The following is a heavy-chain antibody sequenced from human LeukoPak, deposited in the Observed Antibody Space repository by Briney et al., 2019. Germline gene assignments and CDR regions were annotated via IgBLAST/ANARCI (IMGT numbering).Heavy chain of an antibody. J-gene: IGHJ4*02. D-gene: IGHD6-6*01. CDR3: VRKSAARRTSEFDY. Sequence: ASVKVSCKASGYTFTGYYMNWVRQAPGQGLEWMGWIRPDSGGTNYAQKFQGRVTMTSDTSINTGYMELSSLKSDDTAVYYCVRKSAARRTSEFDYWGQGSLVTVSS. V-gene: IGHV1-2*02. CDR1: GYTFTGYY. CDR2: IRPDSGGT.